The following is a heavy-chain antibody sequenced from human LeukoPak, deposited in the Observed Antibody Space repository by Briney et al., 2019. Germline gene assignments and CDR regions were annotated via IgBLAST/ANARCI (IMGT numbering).Heavy chain of an antibody. V-gene: IGHV1-69*04. J-gene: IGHJ4*02. Sequence: SVKVSCKASGGTFSSYAISWVRQAPGQGLEWMGRIIPILGIANYAQKFQGRVTITADKSTSTAYMELSSLRSEDTAVYYCASVALRGGSGSYPFDYWGQGTLVTVSS. CDR2: IIPILGIA. D-gene: IGHD3-10*01. CDR3: ASVALRGGSGSYPFDY. CDR1: GGTFSSYA.